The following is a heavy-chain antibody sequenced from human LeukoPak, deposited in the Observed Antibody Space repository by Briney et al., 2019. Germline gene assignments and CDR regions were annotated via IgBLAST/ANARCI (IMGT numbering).Heavy chain of an antibody. Sequence: AVSLGLSCAASGFTFSSYGMHWVRQAPGKGLEWVAFIRYDGSNKYYADSVKGRFTISGDNSKNTLYLQMNSLKTEDTAVYYCTTFYHEYSPYWGRGTLVTVSS. CDR3: TTFYHEYSPY. V-gene: IGHV3-30*02. CDR1: GFTFSSYG. CDR2: IRYDGSNK. D-gene: IGHD2/OR15-2a*01. J-gene: IGHJ4*02.